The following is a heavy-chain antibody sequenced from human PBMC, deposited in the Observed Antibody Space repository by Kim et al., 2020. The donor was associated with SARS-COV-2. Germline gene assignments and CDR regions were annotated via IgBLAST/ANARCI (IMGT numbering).Heavy chain of an antibody. J-gene: IGHJ6*02. D-gene: IGHD6-6*01. CDR2: IIPILGIA. Sequence: SVKVSCKASGGTFSSYAISWVRQAPGQGLEWMGRIIPILGIANYAQKFQGRVTIIADKSTSTAYMELSSLRSEDTAVYYCARVMYSSSWFHYYYGMDVWGQGTTVTVSS. CDR1: GGTFSSYA. CDR3: ARVMYSSSWFHYYYGMDV. V-gene: IGHV1-69*04.